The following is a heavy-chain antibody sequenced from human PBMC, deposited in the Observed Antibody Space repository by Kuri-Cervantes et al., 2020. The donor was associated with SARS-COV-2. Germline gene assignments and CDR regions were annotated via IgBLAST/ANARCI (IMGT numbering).Heavy chain of an antibody. Sequence: GGSLRLSCAASGFTFSSYSMNWVRQAPGKGLEWVSSISSSSSYIYYADSVKGRFTVSRDNAKNSLYLQMNSLRAEDTAVYYCASRKGTDTEYYDSSGFIYWGQGTLVTVSS. D-gene: IGHD3-22*01. J-gene: IGHJ4*02. CDR1: GFTFSSYS. V-gene: IGHV3-21*01. CDR3: ASRKGTDTEYYDSSGFIY. CDR2: ISSSSSYI.